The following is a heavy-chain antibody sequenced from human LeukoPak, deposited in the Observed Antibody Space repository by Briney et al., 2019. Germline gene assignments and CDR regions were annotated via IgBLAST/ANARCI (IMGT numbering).Heavy chain of an antibody. CDR1: GASISGPS. Sequence: SETLSLTCTVSGASISGPSWNWIRQPPGKGLEWIGRIYYSGATNYNPSLKGRVTMSIDTSKNQFSLRLYSVTVADTAVYYCARHFAYSSSSYFDYWGQGSLVTVSS. CDR3: ARHFAYSSSSYFDY. D-gene: IGHD6-6*01. CDR2: IYYSGAT. V-gene: IGHV4-59*08. J-gene: IGHJ4*02.